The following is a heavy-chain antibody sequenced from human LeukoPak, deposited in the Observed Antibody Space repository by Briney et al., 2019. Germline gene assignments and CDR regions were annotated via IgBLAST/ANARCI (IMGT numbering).Heavy chain of an antibody. Sequence: GESLRLSCAASGFTVSSNYMSWVRQAPGKGLEWVSVIYSGGSTYYADSVKGRFTISRDNSKNTLYLQMNSLRAEDTTVYYCARQDSGSYPFFDYWGQGTLVTVSS. V-gene: IGHV3-66*04. J-gene: IGHJ4*02. CDR3: ARQDSGSYPFFDY. CDR2: IYSGGST. D-gene: IGHD1-26*01. CDR1: GFTVSSNY.